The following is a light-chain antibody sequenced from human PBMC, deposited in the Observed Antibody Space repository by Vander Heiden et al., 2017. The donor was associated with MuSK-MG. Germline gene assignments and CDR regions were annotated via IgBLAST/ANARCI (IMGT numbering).Light chain of an antibody. Sequence: DIVMTQSPDSLAVSLGERATIHCKSSQSVLYRSNYKKYVAWYQQKAVQPPKLLIYWASTREPGVPDRFSGSGSGTDFTLTISSLQAEDVAVYYCQQDYSTPYTFGQGTKVEIK. V-gene: IGKV4-1*01. CDR3: QQDYSTPYT. CDR2: WAS. CDR1: QSVLYRSNYKKY. J-gene: IGKJ2*01.